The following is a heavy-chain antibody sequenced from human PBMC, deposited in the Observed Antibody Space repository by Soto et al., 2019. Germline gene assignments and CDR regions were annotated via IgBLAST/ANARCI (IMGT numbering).Heavy chain of an antibody. V-gene: IGHV4-34*01. CDR2: INHSGST. CDR1: GGSFSGYY. D-gene: IGHD3-22*01. J-gene: IGHJ6*02. CDR3: ARGGIEYYYDSSGYYRNYYYGMDV. Sequence: SETLSLTCAVDGGSFSGYYGSLIRQPPVKGLDWIGEINHSGSTNYNPSLKSRVTISVDTSKNQFSLKLSSVTAADTAVYYCARGGIEYYYDSSGYYRNYYYGMDVWGQGTTVT.